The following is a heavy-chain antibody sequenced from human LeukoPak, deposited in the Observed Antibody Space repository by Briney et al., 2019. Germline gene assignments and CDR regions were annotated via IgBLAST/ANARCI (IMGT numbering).Heavy chain of an antibody. Sequence: PGGSLRLSCAVSGFTFSNYAMTWVRQAPGKGLEWVSAISGSGGSTYYADSVKGRFTISRDNSKNTLFLQMNSLRVEDTAIYYCANDEGCSGDNCYSGSQLIGHWGQGTLVTVSS. J-gene: IGHJ4*02. CDR3: ANDEGCSGDNCYSGSQLIGH. D-gene: IGHD2-15*01. CDR1: GFTFSNYA. V-gene: IGHV3-23*01. CDR2: ISGSGGST.